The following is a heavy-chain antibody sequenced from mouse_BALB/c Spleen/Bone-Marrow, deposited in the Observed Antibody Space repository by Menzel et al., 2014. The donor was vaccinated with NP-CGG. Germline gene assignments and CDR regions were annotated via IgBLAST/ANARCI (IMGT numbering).Heavy chain of an antibody. D-gene: IGHD6-2*01. CDR2: ISSGSNTI. J-gene: IGHJ3*01. CDR3: ARGGSLPGGFAY. Sequence: VQLKDSGGGLVQPGGSRKLSCAASGFTFNNFGMHWVRQAPEKGLEWVAYISSGSNTIYYADTVKGRFTISRDNPKNTLFLQMTSLRSEDTAKYYCARGGSLPGGFAYWGQGTLVAVSA. CDR1: GFTFNNFG. V-gene: IGHV5-17*02.